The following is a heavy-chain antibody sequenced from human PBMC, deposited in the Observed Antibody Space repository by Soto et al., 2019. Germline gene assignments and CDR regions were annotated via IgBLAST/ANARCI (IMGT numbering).Heavy chain of an antibody. CDR2: ISSSGSTI. Sequence: GGSLRLSCAASGFTFSDYYMSWIRQAPGKGLEWVSYISSSGSTIYYADSVKGRFTISRDNAKNSLYLQMNSLRAEDTAVYYCARWSKSGGWADYGDSYYYYYYMDVWGKGTTVTVSS. CDR1: GFTFSDYY. CDR3: ARWSKSGGWADYGDSYYYYYYMDV. D-gene: IGHD4-17*01. J-gene: IGHJ6*03. V-gene: IGHV3-11*01.